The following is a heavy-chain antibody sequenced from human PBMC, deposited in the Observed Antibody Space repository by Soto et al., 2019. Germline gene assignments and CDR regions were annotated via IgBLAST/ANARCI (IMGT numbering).Heavy chain of an antibody. CDR3: ARESYDFWSGYYTHTDY. D-gene: IGHD3-3*01. Sequence: LRLSCAASGFTFSSYWMSWVRQAPGKGLEWVANIKQDGSEKYYVDSVKGRFTISRDNAKNSLYLQMNSLRAEDTAVYYCARESYDFWSGYYTHTDYWGQGTLVTVSS. J-gene: IGHJ4*02. CDR2: IKQDGSEK. CDR1: GFTFSSYW. V-gene: IGHV3-7*01.